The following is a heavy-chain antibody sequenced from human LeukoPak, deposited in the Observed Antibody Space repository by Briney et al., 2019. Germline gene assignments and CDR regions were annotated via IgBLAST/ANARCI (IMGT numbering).Heavy chain of an antibody. CDR2: IIPNTGRT. CDR3: ARAPMIVVVFPPRLDF. D-gene: IGHD3-22*01. CDR1: GDTFTGYY. V-gene: IGHV1-2*02. Sequence: GASVKVSCKTSGDTFTGYYMHWVRHAPGQGLKWMGWIIPNTGRTNYAQKCQGRVTMTSDTSISTAYMELSSLKSDDTAMYYCARAPMIVVVFPPRLDFWGQGTLVTVSS. J-gene: IGHJ4*02.